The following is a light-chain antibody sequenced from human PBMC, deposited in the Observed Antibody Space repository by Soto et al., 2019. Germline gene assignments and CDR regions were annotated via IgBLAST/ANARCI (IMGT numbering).Light chain of an antibody. CDR1: QGISNY. CDR3: QKDNSAPFT. J-gene: IGKJ3*01. CDR2: EAS. Sequence: DIQMTQSPSSLSASVGDRVTITCRASQGISNYLAWYQQKQGKLPKLLIYEASTLQSGVPSRFSGSGFGTDFTLTISSLQPEDVAAYYCQKDNSAPFTVGPGTKVDIK. V-gene: IGKV1-27*01.